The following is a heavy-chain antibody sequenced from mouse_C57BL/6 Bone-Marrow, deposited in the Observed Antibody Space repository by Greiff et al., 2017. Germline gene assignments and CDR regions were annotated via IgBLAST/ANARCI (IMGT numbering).Heavy chain of an antibody. CDR2: IYPGNSDT. CDR3: TKLPSVERYFDY. CDR1: GHTFTSYW. J-gene: IGHJ2*01. V-gene: IGHV1-5*01. Sequence: VHVKQSGTVLARPGASVKMSCKTSGHTFTSYWMHWVKQRPGQGLEWIGAIYPGNSDTSYNQKFKGKAKLTAVTSASTAYMELSSLTNEDSAVYYCTKLPSVERYFDYWGQGTTLTVSS. D-gene: IGHD1-1*01.